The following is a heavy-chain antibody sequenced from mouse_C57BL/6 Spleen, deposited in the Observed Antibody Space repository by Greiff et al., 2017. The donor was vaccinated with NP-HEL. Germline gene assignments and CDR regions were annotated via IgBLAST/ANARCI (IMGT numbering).Heavy chain of an antibody. V-gene: IGHV1-61*01. CDR1: GYTFTSYW. J-gene: IGHJ3*01. CDR3: AREGLRRFAH. CDR2: IYPSDSET. D-gene: IGHD2-4*01. Sequence: QVQLQQPGAELVRPGSSVKLSCKASGYTFTSYWMDWVKQRPGQGLEWIGNIYPSDSETHYNQKFKDKATLTVDKSSSTAYMQLSSLTSEDSAVYYCAREGLRRFAHWGQGTLVTVSA.